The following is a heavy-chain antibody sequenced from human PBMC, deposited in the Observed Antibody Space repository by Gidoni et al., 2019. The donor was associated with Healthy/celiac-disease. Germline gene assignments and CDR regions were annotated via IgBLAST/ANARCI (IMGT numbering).Heavy chain of an antibody. Sequence: QVQLQQWGAGLLKPSETLSLTCAVYGGSFSGYYWSWIRQPPGKGLEWIGEINHSGSTNYNPSLKSRVTISVDTSKNQFSLKLSSVTAADTAVYYCARAFKFYDSSGYYFQYFQHWGQGTLVTVSS. CDR1: GGSFSGYY. CDR2: INHSGST. V-gene: IGHV4-34*01. CDR3: ARAFKFYDSSGYYFQYFQH. D-gene: IGHD3-22*01. J-gene: IGHJ1*01.